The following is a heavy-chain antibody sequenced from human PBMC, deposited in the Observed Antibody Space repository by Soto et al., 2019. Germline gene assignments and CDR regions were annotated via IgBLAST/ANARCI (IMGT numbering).Heavy chain of an antibody. CDR2: ISYSGSA. CDR3: AREEAYRIERWFDP. V-gene: IGHV4-31*02. J-gene: IGHJ5*02. D-gene: IGHD2-21*01. CDR1: GASICSGCYC. Sequence: SETLSLTWTVSGASICSGCYCWTWIRQHPGKGLEWIGYISYSGSAHYNPSLKTRLTISLDTSKNQFSLKLSSVTAAETALYYCAREEAYRIERWFDPWGQGTLVT.